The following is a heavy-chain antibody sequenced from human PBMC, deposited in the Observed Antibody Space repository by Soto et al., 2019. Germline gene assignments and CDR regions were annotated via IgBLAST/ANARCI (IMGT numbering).Heavy chain of an antibody. CDR2: INPKSGGT. CDR3: AREGTGYSAFDI. J-gene: IGHJ3*02. V-gene: IGHV1-2*02. D-gene: IGHD3-9*01. Sequence: ASVKVSCKASGYTFSGYYMRWVRQAPGQGLEWMGWINPKSGGTKYVQKFQGRVTMTRDTSSNTVYMDLSRLTSDDTAVYYCAREGTGYSAFDIWGQGTMVTVSS. CDR1: GYTFSGYY.